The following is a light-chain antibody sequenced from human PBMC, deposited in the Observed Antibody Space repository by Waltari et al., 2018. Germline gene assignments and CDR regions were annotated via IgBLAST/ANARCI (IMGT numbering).Light chain of an antibody. J-gene: IGKJ2*01. CDR1: HILTSTY. CDR2: GAS. V-gene: IGKV3-20*01. CDR3: QHYGSSQYT. Sequence: EVVLTQSPGTLSLSPGERVTLSCRSSHILTSTYLAWYQQKPGQGPRLLIYGASRRATGVPDRFSGRGSGTDFTLTISRLETEDFAVYYCQHYGSSQYTFGQGTKLEIK.